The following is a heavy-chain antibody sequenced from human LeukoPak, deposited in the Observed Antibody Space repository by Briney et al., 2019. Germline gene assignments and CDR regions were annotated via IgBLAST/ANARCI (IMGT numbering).Heavy chain of an antibody. Sequence: ASVKVSRKASGYTFTSYYMHWVRQAPGQGLEWMGIINPSGGSTSYAQKFQGRVTMTRDTSTSTVYMELSSLRSEDTAVYYCARDSPGVPGDYWGQGTLVTVSS. V-gene: IGHV1-46*01. D-gene: IGHD3-10*01. CDR2: INPSGGST. J-gene: IGHJ4*02. CDR1: GYTFTSYY. CDR3: ARDSPGVPGDY.